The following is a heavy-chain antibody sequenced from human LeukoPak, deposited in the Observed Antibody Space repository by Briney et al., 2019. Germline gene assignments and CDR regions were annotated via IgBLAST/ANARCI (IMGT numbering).Heavy chain of an antibody. J-gene: IGHJ6*03. CDR2: ISAYNGHT. D-gene: IGHD3-22*01. Sequence: ASVKVSCKASGYTFTSYGLTWVRQAPGQGLEWMECISAYNGHTEYAQKLQGRVTMTTDTSTSTAYMELRSLRSDDTAVYYCARDPTYYYDSSGYYLLYYYYMDVWGKGTTVTISS. V-gene: IGHV1-18*01. CDR3: ARDPTYYYDSSGYYLLYYYYMDV. CDR1: GYTFTSYG.